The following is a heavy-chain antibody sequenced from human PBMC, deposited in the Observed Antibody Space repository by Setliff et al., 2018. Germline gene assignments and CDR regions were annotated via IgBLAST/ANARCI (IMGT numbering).Heavy chain of an antibody. J-gene: IGHJ6*03. V-gene: IGHV3-74*01. D-gene: IGHD1-1*01. CDR1: GFTFSDYW. CDR3: ARDRQGDGNYYMDV. Sequence: GGSLRLSCATSGFTFSDYWMHWVRQAPGKGLAWVARTNSDESTTTYADSVKGRFTISRDNAKNTVYLQMNSLGAEDTAIYYCARDRQGDGNYYMDVWGKGTTVTVSS. CDR2: TNSDESTT.